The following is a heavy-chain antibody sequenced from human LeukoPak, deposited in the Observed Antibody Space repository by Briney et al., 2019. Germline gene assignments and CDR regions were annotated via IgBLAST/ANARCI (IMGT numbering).Heavy chain of an antibody. V-gene: IGHV4-34*01. Sequence: SETLSLTCAVYGGSFSGYYWSWIRQPPGKGLEWIGEINHSGSTNYNPSLKSRVTISVDTSKNQFSLKLSSVTAADTAVYYCARAADMVRGDVNWFDPWGQGTLVTVSS. J-gene: IGHJ5*02. CDR3: ARAADMVRGDVNWFDP. D-gene: IGHD3-10*01. CDR2: INHSGST. CDR1: GGSFSGYY.